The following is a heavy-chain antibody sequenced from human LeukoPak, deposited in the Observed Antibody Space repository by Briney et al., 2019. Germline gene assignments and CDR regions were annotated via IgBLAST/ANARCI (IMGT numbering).Heavy chain of an antibody. J-gene: IGHJ1*01. CDR1: AHSIINSYY. CDR2: IYHTGST. V-gene: IGHV4-38-2*02. Sequence: SETLSLTCTVSAHSIINSYYWGWIRQPPGKGLEWIGSIYHTGSTYYNPSPKSRITISIDTSKNQFSLKVNSVTAADTAVYYCARMVDSSGFSPCQHWGQGTLVTVSS. D-gene: IGHD3-22*01. CDR3: ARMVDSSGFSPCQH.